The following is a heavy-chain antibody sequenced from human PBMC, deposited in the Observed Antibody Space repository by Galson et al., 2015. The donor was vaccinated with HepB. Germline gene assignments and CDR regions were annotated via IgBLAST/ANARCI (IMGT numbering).Heavy chain of an antibody. V-gene: IGHV1-18*01. J-gene: IGHJ4*02. CDR3: AREVCSSSNCYFLHFDY. CDR1: GYTFTNYG. CDR2: ISDYNGHT. Sequence: SVKVSCKASGYTFTNYGISWVRQAPGQGLEWMGCISDYNGHTNYAQKLRGRVTMTTDTSTSTASMELRSLRSDDTAVYYCAREVCSSSNCYFLHFDYWGQGTLVTVSS. D-gene: IGHD2-2*01.